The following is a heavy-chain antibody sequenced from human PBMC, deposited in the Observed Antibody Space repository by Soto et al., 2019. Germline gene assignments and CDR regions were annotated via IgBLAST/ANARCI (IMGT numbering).Heavy chain of an antibody. D-gene: IGHD3-16*02. Sequence: QVQLVQSGAEVKKPGASVKVSCKASGYTFTSYAMHWVRQAPGQRLEWMGWINAGNGNTKYSQKFQGRVTITRDTSASTAYMELSSLRSEDTAVYYCAREIMITFGGVIVMLGYWGQGTLVTVSS. CDR2: INAGNGNT. V-gene: IGHV1-3*01. CDR3: AREIMITFGGVIVMLGY. CDR1: GYTFTSYA. J-gene: IGHJ4*02.